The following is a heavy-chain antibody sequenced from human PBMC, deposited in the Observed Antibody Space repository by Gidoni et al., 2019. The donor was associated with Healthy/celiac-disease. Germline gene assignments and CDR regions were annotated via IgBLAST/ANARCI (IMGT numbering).Heavy chain of an antibody. CDR1: GFTFSNYG. Sequence: QVQLVESGGGVVQPGRSLRLSCAASGFTFSNYGMDWVRQAPGKGLEWVAVIWYDGSNKYYADSVKGRFTISRDNSKSTLYLQMNSLRAEDTAVYYCARGVGGGSHWFDPWGQGTLVTVSS. D-gene: IGHD2-15*01. CDR2: IWYDGSNK. CDR3: ARGVGGGSHWFDP. V-gene: IGHV3-33*01. J-gene: IGHJ5*02.